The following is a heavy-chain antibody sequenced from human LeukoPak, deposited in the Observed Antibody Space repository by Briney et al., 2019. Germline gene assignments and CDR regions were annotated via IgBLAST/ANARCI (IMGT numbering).Heavy chain of an antibody. Sequence: PGGSLRLSCAASGFTFSGYTMKWVRQAPGEGLEWLSSIGTAGNYIFYADSVQGRFTISRDNANDSLYLEMKSLRVEDTATYYCATNLFCASASCLWGQGTLVTVSS. CDR1: GFTFSGYT. V-gene: IGHV3-21*01. CDR2: IGTAGNYI. CDR3: ATNLFCASASCL. D-gene: IGHD2-2*01. J-gene: IGHJ4*02.